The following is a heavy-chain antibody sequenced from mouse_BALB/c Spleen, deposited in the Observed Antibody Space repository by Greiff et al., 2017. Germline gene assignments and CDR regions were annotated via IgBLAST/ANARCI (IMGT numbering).Heavy chain of an antibody. V-gene: IGHV5-15*02. J-gene: IGHJ3*01. CDR3: ARDGDRYDGAWFAD. Sequence: EVKVVESGGGLVQPGGSRKLSCAASGFTFSDYGMAWVRQAPGKGPEWVAFISNLAYSIYYADTVTGRFTISRENAKNTLYLEMSSLRSEDTAMYYCARDGDRYDGAWFADWGQGTLVTVSA. D-gene: IGHD2-14*01. CDR1: GFTFSDYG. CDR2: ISNLAYSI.